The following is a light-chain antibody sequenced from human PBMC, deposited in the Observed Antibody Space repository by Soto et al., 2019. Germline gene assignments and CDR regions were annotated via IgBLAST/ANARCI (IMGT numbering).Light chain of an antibody. Sequence: QSVLTHQPSVSGAPGQSVTISCTGSISNIGAGYDVHWYQQLPGRAPKLLIYGNPNRPSGVPDRFSGSKSGTSASLAITGLKAEDGADYYCLSFDRSLSVVFGGGTKLNVL. CDR1: ISNIGAGYD. J-gene: IGLJ2*01. CDR3: LSFDRSLSVV. CDR2: GNP. V-gene: IGLV1-40*01.